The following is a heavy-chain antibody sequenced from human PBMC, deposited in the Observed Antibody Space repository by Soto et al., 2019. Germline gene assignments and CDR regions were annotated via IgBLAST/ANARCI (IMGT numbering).Heavy chain of an antibody. CDR2: IYYSGST. CDR3: ARAKTGIAAAENWFDP. J-gene: IGHJ5*02. CDR1: GGSISSGGYY. D-gene: IGHD6-13*01. Sequence: SETLSLTCTVSGGSISSGGYYWSWIRQHPGKGLEWIGYIYYSGSTYYNPSLKSRVTISVDTSKNQFSLKLSSVTAADTAVYSCARAKTGIAAAENWFDPWGQGTLVTVSS. V-gene: IGHV4-31*03.